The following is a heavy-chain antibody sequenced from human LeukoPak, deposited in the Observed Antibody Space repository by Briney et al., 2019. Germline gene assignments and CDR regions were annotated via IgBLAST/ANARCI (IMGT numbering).Heavy chain of an antibody. Sequence: GGSLRLYCAASGFTFSSYGMHWVRQAPGKGLEWVAVIWYDGSNKYYADSVKGRFTISRDNSKNTLYLQMNSLRAEDTAVYYCARDPGYCGARVFDYWGQGTLVTVSS. CDR2: IWYDGSNK. CDR1: GFTFSSYG. V-gene: IGHV3-33*01. J-gene: IGHJ4*02. D-gene: IGHD2-21*01. CDR3: ARDPGYCGARVFDY.